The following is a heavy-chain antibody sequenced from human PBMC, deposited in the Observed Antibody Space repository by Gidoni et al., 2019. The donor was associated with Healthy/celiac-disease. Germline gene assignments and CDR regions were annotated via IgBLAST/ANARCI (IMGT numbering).Heavy chain of an antibody. CDR1: GFTFSSYA. Sequence: QVQLVESGGGVVQPGRSLRLSCAASGFTFSSYAMHWVRQAPGKGLEWVAVISYDGSNKYYADSVKGRFTISRDNSKNTLYLQMNSLRAEDTAVYYCASMTAKYYDSSGYWGQGTLVTVSS. CDR2: ISYDGSNK. J-gene: IGHJ4*02. D-gene: IGHD3-22*01. CDR3: ASMTAKYYDSSGY. V-gene: IGHV3-30-3*01.